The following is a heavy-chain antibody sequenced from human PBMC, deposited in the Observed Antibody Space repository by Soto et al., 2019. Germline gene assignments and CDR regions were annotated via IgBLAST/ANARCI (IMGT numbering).Heavy chain of an antibody. CDR2: ISGSGGSS. CDR3: AKVTKRAAAGRYEYYKYGMDV. Sequence: GGSLRLSCAAAVFAFSTYAMTWVRQAPGKGLEWVSVISGSGGSSYYAASVKGRFTISRDNSKNTLFLQMNGLRAEDTAVYYCAKVTKRAAAGRYEYYKYGMDVWGQGTTVTVSS. V-gene: IGHV3-23*01. J-gene: IGHJ6*02. CDR1: VFAFSTYA. D-gene: IGHD6-13*01.